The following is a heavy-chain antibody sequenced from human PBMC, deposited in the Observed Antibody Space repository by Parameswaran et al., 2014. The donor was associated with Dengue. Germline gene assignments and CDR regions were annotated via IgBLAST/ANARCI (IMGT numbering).Heavy chain of an antibody. V-gene: IGHV4-34*01. CDR2: INHSGST. J-gene: IGHJ4*02. Sequence: WIRQPPGKGLEWIGEINHSGSTNYNPSLKSRVTISVDTSKNQFSLKLSSVTAADTAVYYCASFDFDWFIGYWGQGTLVTVSS. D-gene: IGHD3-9*01. CDR3: ASFDFDWFIGY.